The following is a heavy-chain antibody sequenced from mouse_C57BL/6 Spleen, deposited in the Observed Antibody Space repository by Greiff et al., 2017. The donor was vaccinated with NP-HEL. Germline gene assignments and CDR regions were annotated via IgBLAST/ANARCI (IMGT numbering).Heavy chain of an antibody. CDR3: ARSTGTGAGYYYVDY. CDR1: GYTFTSYW. D-gene: IGHD4-1*01. Sequence: QVQLQQPGAELVKPGASVKMSCKASGYTFTSYWITWVKQRPGQGLEWIGDIYPGSGSTNYNEKFKSKATLTVDTSSSTAYMQLSSLTSEDSAVYYGARSTGTGAGYYYVDYWGQGTTLTVSS. J-gene: IGHJ2*01. V-gene: IGHV1-55*01. CDR2: IYPGSGST.